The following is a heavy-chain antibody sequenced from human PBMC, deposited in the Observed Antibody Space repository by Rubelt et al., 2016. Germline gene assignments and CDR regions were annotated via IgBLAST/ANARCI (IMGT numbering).Heavy chain of an antibody. V-gene: IGHV1-18*01. Sequence: QVQLVQSGAEVKKPGASVTVSCKASGYTFTNYGISWVRQAPGQGLEWMGWISAYNDNTNYAQKFQGRVTMTTDTSTSTAYMELRSLRSDDTAVYYCARVGALAARKIYYFDYWGQGTLVTVSS. CDR1: GYTFTNYG. CDR2: ISAYNDNT. J-gene: IGHJ4*02. D-gene: IGHD6-6*01. CDR3: ARVGALAARKIYYFDY.